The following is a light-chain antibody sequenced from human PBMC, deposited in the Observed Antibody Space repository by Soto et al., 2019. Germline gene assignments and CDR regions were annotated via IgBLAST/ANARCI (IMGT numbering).Light chain of an antibody. J-gene: IGLJ2*01. CDR3: SSYTSSSTPV. CDR1: SSDVGGYNY. Sequence: QSVLTQPASVSGSPGQSITISCTGTSSDVGGYNYVSWYQRHPGKAPKLMIYDVSNRPSGVSNRFSGSKSGNTASLTISGLQAEDEADYYCSSYTSSSTPVFGGGTKLTVL. V-gene: IGLV2-14*01. CDR2: DVS.